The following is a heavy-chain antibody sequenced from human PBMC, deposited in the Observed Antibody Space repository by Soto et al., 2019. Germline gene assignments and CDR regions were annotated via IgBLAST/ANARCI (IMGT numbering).Heavy chain of an antibody. J-gene: IGHJ2*01. D-gene: IGHD2-2*01. CDR3: ERDLTDVVDGRSDWYFVL. V-gene: IGHV4-31*03. CDR2: IYYSGST. CDR1: GGSISSGGYY. Sequence: QVQLQESGPGLVKPSQTLSLTCTVSGGSISSGGYYWSWIRQHPGKGLEWIGYIYYSGSTYYNPALKLRVTTLVDTTNNQCALKVRSVTAADTAVSYFERDLTDVVDGRSDWYFVLWCRGTLVTVSS.